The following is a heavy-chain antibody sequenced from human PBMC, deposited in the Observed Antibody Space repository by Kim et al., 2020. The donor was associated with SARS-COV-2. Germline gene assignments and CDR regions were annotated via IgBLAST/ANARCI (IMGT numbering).Heavy chain of an antibody. J-gene: IGHJ4*02. V-gene: IGHV3-30*12. CDR3: AKDIRTEAAAATH. Sequence: GGSLRLSCAASGFTFSSHGMHWVRQAPGKGLHWVALISYDGRNKFYEDSVKDRFTISRDNSNNILYLQMNSLRADDTALYYCAKDIRTEAAAATHWGQGTLVTVSS. CDR1: GFTFSSHG. CDR2: ISYDGRNK. D-gene: IGHD6-25*01.